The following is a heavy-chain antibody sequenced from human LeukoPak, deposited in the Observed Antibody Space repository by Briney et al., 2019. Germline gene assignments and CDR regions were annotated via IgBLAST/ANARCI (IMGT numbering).Heavy chain of an antibody. J-gene: IGHJ6*03. CDR1: GFTFSGSA. D-gene: IGHD3-10*01. V-gene: IGHV3-73*01. CDR2: IRSKANSYAT. CDR3: ARDHRGSGSRYYYYYMDV. Sequence: GGSLRLSCAASGFTFSGSAMHWVRQASGKGLEWVGRIRSKANSYATAYAASVKGRFTISRDDSKNTLYLQMNSLRAEDTAVYYCARDHRGSGSRYYYYYMDVWGKGTTVTISS.